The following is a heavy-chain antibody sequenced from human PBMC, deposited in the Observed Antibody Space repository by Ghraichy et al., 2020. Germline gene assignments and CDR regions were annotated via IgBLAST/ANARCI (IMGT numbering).Heavy chain of an antibody. CDR3: ARPWGNSYGSEFYYYGMDV. J-gene: IGHJ6*02. D-gene: IGHD5-18*01. CDR2: ISYSPTYI. V-gene: IGHV3-21*01. Sequence: GGSLRLSCEASGFTFSSYGMNWVRQAPGKGLEWVSSISYSPTYIYYADSVKGRFTISRDNTKNSLYLQMNSLRAEDTAVYYCARPWGNSYGSEFYYYGMDVWGQGTTVTVSS. CDR1: GFTFSSYG.